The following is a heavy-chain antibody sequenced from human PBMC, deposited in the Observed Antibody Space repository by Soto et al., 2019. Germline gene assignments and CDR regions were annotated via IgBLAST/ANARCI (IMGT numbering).Heavy chain of an antibody. CDR1: GFKFSSYG. V-gene: IGHV3-33*01. Sequence: QVQLVESGGGVVQPGMSLRLSCAASGFKFSSYGMLWVRQAPGKGLEWVAVIWYDGSNKYYADSVKGRFTISRDNSKNTLYLQMNSLRAEDTAVYYCARDEGYLGYWGQGTLVTVSS. D-gene: IGHD7-27*01. CDR2: IWYDGSNK. CDR3: ARDEGYLGY. J-gene: IGHJ4*02.